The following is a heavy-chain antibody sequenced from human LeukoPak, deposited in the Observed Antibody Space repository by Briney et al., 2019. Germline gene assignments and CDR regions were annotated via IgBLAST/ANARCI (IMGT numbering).Heavy chain of an antibody. D-gene: IGHD3-22*01. Sequence: GGSLRLSCAASGFSFSSFGMHWVRQAPGKWLDWVAFIRYDGSKKYYADSVKGRFTISRDSSKNTLYLQMNSLRAEDTAVYYCAKDLYDSPFDYWGQGTLVTVSS. CDR1: GFSFSSFG. CDR3: AKDLYDSPFDY. V-gene: IGHV3-30*02. CDR2: IRYDGSKK. J-gene: IGHJ4*02.